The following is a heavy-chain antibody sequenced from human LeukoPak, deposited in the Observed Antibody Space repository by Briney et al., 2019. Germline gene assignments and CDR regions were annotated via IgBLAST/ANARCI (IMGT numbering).Heavy chain of an antibody. Sequence: SETLSLTCTVSDGSIRNTNYYWGWIRQPPGKGLDWIGNFYYSGSTYYNPSLRSRVTISVDTSKNQFSLKLSSVTAADTAVYYCARSSHCSGGSCYSLTGVGYWGQGTLVTVSS. CDR3: ARSSHCSGGSCYSLTGVGY. D-gene: IGHD2-15*01. CDR1: DGSIRNTNYY. CDR2: FYYSGST. J-gene: IGHJ4*02. V-gene: IGHV4-39*07.